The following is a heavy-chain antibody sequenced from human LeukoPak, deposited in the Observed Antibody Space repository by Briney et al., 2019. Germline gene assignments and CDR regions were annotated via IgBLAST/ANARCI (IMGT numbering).Heavy chain of an antibody. V-gene: IGHV4-39*01. CDR2: FYYSGST. Sequence: PSETLSLTCTVSGDSISSSSYYWGWIRQPPGKGLEWIGRFYYSGSTYYNPSLKSRVTISVATSKNQFPLKLSSVTAADTAVYYCARHLSSSGSYQPVGLDYWGQGTLVTVSS. CDR1: GDSISSSSYY. J-gene: IGHJ4*02. D-gene: IGHD1-26*01. CDR3: ARHLSSSGSYQPVGLDY.